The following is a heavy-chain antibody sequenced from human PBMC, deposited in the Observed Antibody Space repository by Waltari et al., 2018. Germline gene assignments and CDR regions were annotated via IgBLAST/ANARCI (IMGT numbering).Heavy chain of an antibody. CDR1: GGPFPFFY. CDR3: ARADRGPRSGSSATPAWGP. CDR2: INPRGTT. J-gene: IGHJ5*02. D-gene: IGHD1-26*01. V-gene: IGHV4-34*01. Sequence: QVQLQQWGAGLLKPSETLSLPCPVPGGPFPFFYWPWISQPPGKGREWIGEINPRGTTNYSPSLRSRVSISSDTSKNQFSLKLTSVTAADTAVYYCARADRGPRSGSSATPAWGPWGQGTLVTVSS.